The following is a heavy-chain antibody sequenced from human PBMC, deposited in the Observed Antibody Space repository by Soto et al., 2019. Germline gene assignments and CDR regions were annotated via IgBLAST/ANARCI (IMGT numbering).Heavy chain of an antibody. D-gene: IGHD4-4*01. CDR3: ARSGGLQHIDY. V-gene: IGHV4-39*01. Sequence: PSETLSFTSTVSGDSISSSSYYWGWIRQPPGKGLEWIGSIYYSGSTDYNPSLKSRVTISVDTSKNQFSLKLTSVTAADTAVHYCARSGGLQHIDYWGQGTLVTVSS. CDR1: GDSISSSSYY. CDR2: IYYSGST. J-gene: IGHJ4*02.